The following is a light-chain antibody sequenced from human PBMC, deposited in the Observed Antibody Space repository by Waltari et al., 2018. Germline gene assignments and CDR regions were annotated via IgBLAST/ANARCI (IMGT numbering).Light chain of an antibody. J-gene: IGKJ4*01. V-gene: IGKV3-15*01. Sequence: EIVMTQSPATLAVSPGERATLSCSATRKIVGQLACYPHKPGQAPRLLIHRASTRATGVPARFSGSGSETEFNLTISNLQSEDFAVYYCQQYNDWPPFTFGGGTKVDI. CDR2: RAS. CDR1: RKIVGQ. CDR3: QQYNDWPPFT.